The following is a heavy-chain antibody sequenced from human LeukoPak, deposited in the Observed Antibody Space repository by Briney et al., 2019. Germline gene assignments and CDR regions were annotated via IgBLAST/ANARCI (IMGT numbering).Heavy chain of an antibody. V-gene: IGHV4-39*01. CDR1: GDSIRSSSYY. J-gene: IGHJ4*02. CDR3: AAITIVRGLINHFDY. Sequence: TSETLSLTCTVSGDSIRSSSYYWGWIRQPPGKGLEWIGSLYNSGTTYYNPSLKSRVTISGDMSKSQFSLKLSSVTAADTAVYYCAAITIVRGLINHFDYWGQGTLVTVSP. D-gene: IGHD3-10*01. CDR2: LYNSGTT.